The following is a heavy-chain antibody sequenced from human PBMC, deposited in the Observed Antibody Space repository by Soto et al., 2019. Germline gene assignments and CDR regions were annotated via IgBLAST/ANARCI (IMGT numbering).Heavy chain of an antibody. CDR2: TYFRSKWYN. V-gene: IGHV6-1*01. J-gene: IGHJ4*02. Sequence: SHTLSLTCAISGDSVSSNSAAWNWIRQSPSRGPEWLGRTYFRSKWYNDYAVSVKSRITISPDTSKNQFSLHLNSVTPEDTALYYCARMVGGAVDSWGQGTLVTVSS. D-gene: IGHD2-8*01. CDR1: GDSVSSNSAA. CDR3: ARMVGGAVDS.